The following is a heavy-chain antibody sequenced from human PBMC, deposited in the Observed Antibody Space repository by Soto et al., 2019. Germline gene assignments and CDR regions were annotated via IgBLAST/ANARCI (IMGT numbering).Heavy chain of an antibody. CDR3: AGAVVGATRQTGSDH. D-gene: IGHD2-15*01. CDR1: TGSITSGDYF. J-gene: IGHJ4*02. CDR2: MHSSGGN. Sequence: QLLESGPGLVKPSETLSLTCTVSTGSITSGDYFWGWIRQPPGKGLEFIGSMHSSGGNYYSPSLKSRVTISMDKSKNQFSLKLTSVTAADTAVYFGAGAVVGATRQTGSDHWGQGTRVTVS. V-gene: IGHV4-39*01.